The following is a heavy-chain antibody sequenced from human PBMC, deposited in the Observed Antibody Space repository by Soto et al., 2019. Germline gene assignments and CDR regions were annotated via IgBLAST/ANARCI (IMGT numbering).Heavy chain of an antibody. Sequence: SVKVSCKASGGTFSSYAISWVRQAPGQGLEWMGGIIPIFGTANYAQKFQGRVTITADKSTSTAYMELSSLRSEDTAVYYCARTLGGSSTSCYRPFEIWGQGKMVTVSS. J-gene: IGHJ3*02. CDR1: GGTFSSYA. CDR2: IIPIFGTA. V-gene: IGHV1-69*06. D-gene: IGHD2-2*01. CDR3: ARTLGGSSTSCYRPFEI.